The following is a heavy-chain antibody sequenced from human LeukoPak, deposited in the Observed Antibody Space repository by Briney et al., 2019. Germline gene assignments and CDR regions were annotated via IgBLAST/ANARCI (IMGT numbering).Heavy chain of an antibody. J-gene: IGHJ4*02. V-gene: IGHV3-21*01. CDR2: ITSRSSYI. CDR1: GFTFSSYS. CDR3: ARVPHDIVVVVAATPDY. Sequence: GGSLRLSCAASGFTFSSYSMNWVRQAPGKGLEWVSSITSRSSYIYYADSVKGRFTIPRDNAKNSLYLQMNSLRAEDTAVYYCARVPHDIVVVVAATPDYWGQGTRVTVSS. D-gene: IGHD2-15*01.